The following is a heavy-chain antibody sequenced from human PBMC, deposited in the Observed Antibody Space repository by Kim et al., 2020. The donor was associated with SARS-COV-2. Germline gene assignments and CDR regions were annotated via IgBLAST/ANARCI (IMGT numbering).Heavy chain of an antibody. V-gene: IGHV1-18*01. J-gene: IGHJ4*02. Sequence: ASVKVSCKASGYTFTSYGISWVRQAPGQGLEWMGWISAYNGNTNYAQKLQGRVTMTTDTSTSTAYMELRSLRSDDTAVYYCARVAYDILTGSYYFDYGGQGTLVTVSS. CDR3: ARVAYDILTGSYYFDY. CDR1: GYTFTSYG. CDR2: ISAYNGNT. D-gene: IGHD3-9*01.